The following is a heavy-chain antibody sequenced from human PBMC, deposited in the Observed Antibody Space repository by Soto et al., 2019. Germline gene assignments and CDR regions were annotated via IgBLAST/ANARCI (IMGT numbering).Heavy chain of an antibody. Sequence: GESLKISCKGSGYSFTSYWIGWVRQMPGKGLEWMGIIYPGDSDTRYSPSFQGQVTISADKSISTAYLQWSSLKASDTAMYYCARPEDEYSSGWYSYDYWGQGTLVTVSS. V-gene: IGHV5-51*01. CDR1: GYSFTSYW. CDR3: ARPEDEYSSGWYSYDY. J-gene: IGHJ4*02. D-gene: IGHD6-19*01. CDR2: IYPGDSDT.